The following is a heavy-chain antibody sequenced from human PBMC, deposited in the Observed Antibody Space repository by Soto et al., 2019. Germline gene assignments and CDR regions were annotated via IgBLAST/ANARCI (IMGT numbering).Heavy chain of an antibody. D-gene: IGHD3-10*01. CDR3: ARDKPLLLWFGGLDYYYEGMDV. CDR2: ISAYNGNT. J-gene: IGHJ6*02. CDR1: GYTFTSYG. V-gene: IGHV1-18*01. Sequence: ASVKVSCKASGYTFTSYGISWVRQAPGQGLEWMGWISAYNGNTNYAQKLQGRVTMTTDTSTSTAYMELRSLRSDDTAVYYWARDKPLLLWFGGLDYYYEGMDVWGQGTTVTVSS.